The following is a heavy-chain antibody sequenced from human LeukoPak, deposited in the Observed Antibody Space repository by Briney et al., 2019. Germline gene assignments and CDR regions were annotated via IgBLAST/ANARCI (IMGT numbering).Heavy chain of an antibody. CDR2: INGDGSSA. J-gene: IGHJ4*02. V-gene: IGHV3-74*01. CDR1: GFTFSNFW. Sequence: GGSLRLSCAASGFTFSNFWMHWVRQAPGKGLVWVSRINGDGSSASYADSVKGRFTISRDNAKNTLFRQMSSLRAEDTAIYYCARTRYNDYDDWGQGTLVTVSS. CDR3: ARTRYNDYDD. D-gene: IGHD5-12*01.